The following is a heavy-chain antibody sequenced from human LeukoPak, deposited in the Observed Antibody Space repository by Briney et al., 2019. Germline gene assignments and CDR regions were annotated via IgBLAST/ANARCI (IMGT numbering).Heavy chain of an antibody. Sequence: GGSLRLSCAASGFTFSHYWMHWVRHAPGKGLVWVSRINSDGSGTSYADSLKGRFTISRDNAKNTLYLEMKSLRAEDTAVYYCAKATSSWYGFDCWGQGTLVTVSS. CDR2: INSDGSGT. CDR1: GFTFSHYW. D-gene: IGHD6-13*01. CDR3: AKATSSWYGFDC. V-gene: IGHV3-74*01. J-gene: IGHJ4*02.